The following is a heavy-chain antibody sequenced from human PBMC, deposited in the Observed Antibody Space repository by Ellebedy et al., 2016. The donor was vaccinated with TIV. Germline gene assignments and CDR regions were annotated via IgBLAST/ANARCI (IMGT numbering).Heavy chain of an antibody. V-gene: IGHV1-46*01. J-gene: IGHJ3*02. CDR1: GYNFTDYY. CDR3: ARCGIINGRGFRNNSLDI. Sequence: AASVKVSCKSSGYNFTDYYIHLVRQAPGQGLEWMGIINLSGGSATYAQKFEGRVTVTRDTSTSTVYMEMTNLRSEDTAVYFCARCGIINGRGFRNNSLDIWGQGTLVTVSS. CDR2: INLSGGSA. D-gene: IGHD2/OR15-2a*01.